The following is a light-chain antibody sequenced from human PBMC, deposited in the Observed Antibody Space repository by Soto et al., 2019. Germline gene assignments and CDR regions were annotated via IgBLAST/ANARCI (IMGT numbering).Light chain of an antibody. J-gene: IGLJ1*01. CDR1: SSDVGGYNY. CDR3: SSYTSSSTHYV. V-gene: IGLV2-14*01. CDR2: DVS. Sequence: QSVLTQPASVSGSPGQSITISCTGTSSDVGGYNYVSWYQQHPGKAPKLMIYDVSNRPSGVSTRFSGSKSGNTASLTISGLQAEDEADYYCSSYTSSSTHYVFGTGTKLTVL.